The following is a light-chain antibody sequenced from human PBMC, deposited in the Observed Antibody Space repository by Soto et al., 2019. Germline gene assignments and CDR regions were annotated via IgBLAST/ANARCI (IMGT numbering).Light chain of an antibody. CDR2: DAS. J-gene: IGKJ1*01. CDR3: QQYGTSTRT. Sequence: EIVLTQSPATLSLSPGESATLSCGASQSFNGYLAWYQQKPGLAPRLLIYDASRRAPGIPDRFSGGGSGTDFSLTISRLEPEDFAVYYCQQYGTSTRTFGQGTKVEIK. V-gene: IGKV3D-20*01. CDR1: QSFNGY.